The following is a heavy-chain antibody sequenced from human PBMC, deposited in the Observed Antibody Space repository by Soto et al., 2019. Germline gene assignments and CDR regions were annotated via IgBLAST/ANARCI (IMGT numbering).Heavy chain of an antibody. V-gene: IGHV1-3*01. CDR1: GYTFSSFA. D-gene: IGHD1-26*01. CDR2: LNAGNGDT. Sequence: QVQLVQSGAEVKKPGASVKVSCKASGYTFSSFAIHWVRQAPGQRLEWMGWLNAGNGDTKYSQKFQGRVTIARDTDASTAYMELGSLTFEDTAVYYCARKVGASAYWGQGTLVTVSA. CDR3: ARKVGASAY. J-gene: IGHJ4*02.